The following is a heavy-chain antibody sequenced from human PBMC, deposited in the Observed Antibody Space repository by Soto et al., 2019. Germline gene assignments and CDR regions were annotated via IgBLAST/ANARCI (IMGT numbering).Heavy chain of an antibody. CDR2: IDPSDSYT. CDR1: GYSFTTHW. CDR3: ARPYSNSVKNRFDP. D-gene: IGHD5-12*01. J-gene: IGHJ5*02. Sequence: PGESLKISCQGSGYSFTTHWITWVRQTPGKGLEWMGTIDPSDSYTKYSPSFQGHVTISADKSISTAYLQWGSLRASDTAMYYCARPYSNSVKNRFDPWGQGTLVTVSS. V-gene: IGHV5-10-1*01.